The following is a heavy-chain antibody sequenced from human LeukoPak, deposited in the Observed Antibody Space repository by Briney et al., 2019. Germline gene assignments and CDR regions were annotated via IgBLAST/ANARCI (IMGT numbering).Heavy chain of an antibody. V-gene: IGHV3-48*01. D-gene: IGHD4-17*01. J-gene: IGHJ4*02. Sequence: GGSPRLSCAAPGFTFSSYSMNWVRQAPGKGLEWVSYISSSSSTIYYADSVKGRFTISRDNAKNSLYLQMNSLRAEDTAVYYCARDLGYGDYQDAYFDYWGQGTLVTVSS. CDR1: GFTFSSYS. CDR3: ARDLGYGDYQDAYFDY. CDR2: ISSSSSTI.